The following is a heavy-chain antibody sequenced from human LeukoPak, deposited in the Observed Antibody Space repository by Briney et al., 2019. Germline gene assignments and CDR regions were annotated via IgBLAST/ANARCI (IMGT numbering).Heavy chain of an antibody. CDR1: VYTFTIYG. V-gene: IGHV1-18*01. CDR2: ISAYNGNT. J-gene: IGHJ6*02. Sequence: ASVTVSCTASVYTFTIYGIRWVRQSPGQALEWMGWISAYNGNTNYAQKLQGRVTMTTDTSTSTAYMGLRSLRSDDTAVYYCARAGKQWLAYYYYYGMDVWGQGTTVTVSS. CDR3: ARAGKQWLAYYYYYGMDV. D-gene: IGHD6-19*01.